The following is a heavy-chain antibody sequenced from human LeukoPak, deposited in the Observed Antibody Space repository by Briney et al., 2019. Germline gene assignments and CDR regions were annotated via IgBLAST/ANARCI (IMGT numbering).Heavy chain of an antibody. V-gene: IGHV4-59*01. CDR3: ARGGSSWRRVDY. CDR1: GGSISSYY. D-gene: IGHD6-13*01. Sequence: PSETLSLTCTVSGGSISSYYWSWIRQPPGKGLEWIGYIYHSGSTTYNPSLKSRVTISLDTSKNQISLNLTSVTAADTAVYYCARGGSSWRRVDYWGQGTLVTVSS. CDR2: IYHSGST. J-gene: IGHJ4*02.